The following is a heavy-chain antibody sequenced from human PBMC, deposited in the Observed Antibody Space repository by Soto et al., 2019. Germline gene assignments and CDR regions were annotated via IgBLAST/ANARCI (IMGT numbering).Heavy chain of an antibody. CDR2: IYYSGST. CDR1: GGSISSSSYY. CDR3: ARQDDFWSGYTLDY. Sequence: QLQLQESGPGLVKPSETLSLTCTVSGGSISSSSYYWGWIRQPPGKGLEWIGSIYYSGSTYYNPSLKSRVTISVDTSKTQFSRKLSSVTAADTAVYYCARQDDFWSGYTLDYWGQGTLVTVSS. V-gene: IGHV4-39*01. D-gene: IGHD3-3*01. J-gene: IGHJ4*02.